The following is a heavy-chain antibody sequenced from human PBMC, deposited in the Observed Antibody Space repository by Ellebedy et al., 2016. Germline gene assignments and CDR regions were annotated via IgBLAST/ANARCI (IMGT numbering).Heavy chain of an antibody. CDR1: GIQFSNFF. V-gene: IGHV3-23*01. CDR2: ISAGGDNT. J-gene: IGHJ4*02. Sequence: GGSLRLXCAVSGIQFSNFFMSWVRQAPGKGLEWVSTISAGGDNTYLADSVKGRFIISRDNSANTLYLQMNGLTADDTAVYYCRPGHYSGSWGQGTLVTVSS. CDR3: RPGHYSGS.